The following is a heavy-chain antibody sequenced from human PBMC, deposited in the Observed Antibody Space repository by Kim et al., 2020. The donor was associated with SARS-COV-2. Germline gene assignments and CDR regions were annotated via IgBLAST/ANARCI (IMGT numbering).Heavy chain of an antibody. Sequence: GGSLRLSYAASGFTFSNYAMSWVRRAPGEGLAWVSAITGSGGDTYYADSVKGRFTISRDNSKNTLFLQMNSLRADDTAVYYCAKGSSGGRPYYFDYWGQGTLVTVSS. V-gene: IGHV3-23*01. J-gene: IGHJ4*02. D-gene: IGHD2-15*01. CDR1: GFTFSNYA. CDR2: ITGSGGDT. CDR3: AKGSSGGRPYYFDY.